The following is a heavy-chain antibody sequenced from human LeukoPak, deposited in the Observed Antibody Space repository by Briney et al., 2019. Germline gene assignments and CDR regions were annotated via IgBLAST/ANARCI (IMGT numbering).Heavy chain of an antibody. D-gene: IGHD6-6*01. J-gene: IGHJ4*02. CDR3: ATTPYSSSSEGPT. V-gene: IGHV3-23*01. CDR2: ISGSGGST. CDR1: GFTFSSYAMSYA. Sequence: GGSLRLSCAASGFTFSSYAMSYAMSWVRQAPGKGLEWVSSISGSGGSTYYADSVKGRFTISRDNSKNTLYLQMNSLRAEDTAVYYCATTPYSSSSEGPTWGQGTLVTVSS.